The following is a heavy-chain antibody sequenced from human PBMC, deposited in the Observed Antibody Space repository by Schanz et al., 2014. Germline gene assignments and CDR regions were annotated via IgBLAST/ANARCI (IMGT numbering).Heavy chain of an antibody. J-gene: IGHJ4*02. Sequence: QVQLVESGGGVVQPGRSLRLSCAASGFTFRSYGMHWVRQAPGKGLEWISAISGSGVSTHYADSVKGRFTISRDNSKNTLFLQMSSLRAEDTAVYYCARDGDFDYWGQGTLVTVSS. CDR2: ISGSGVST. V-gene: IGHV3-NL1*01. CDR3: ARDGDFDY. CDR1: GFTFRSYG.